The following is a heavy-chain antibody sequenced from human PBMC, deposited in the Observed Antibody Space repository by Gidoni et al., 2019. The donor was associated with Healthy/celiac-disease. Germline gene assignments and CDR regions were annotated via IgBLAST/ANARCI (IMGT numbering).Heavy chain of an antibody. V-gene: IGHV1-69*08. CDR2: IIPILGIA. J-gene: IGHJ6*02. CDR1: GGTFSSST. Sequence: QVQLVQSGAEVKKPGSSVNVSCKASGGTFSSSTISWVRQAPGQGLEWMGSIIPILGIANYAQKFQGRVTITADKSTSTAYMELSSLRSEDTAVYYCARDGRCSSTSCQRMDYYYYYGMDVWGQGTTVTVSS. CDR3: ARDGRCSSTSCQRMDYYYYYGMDV. D-gene: IGHD2-2*01.